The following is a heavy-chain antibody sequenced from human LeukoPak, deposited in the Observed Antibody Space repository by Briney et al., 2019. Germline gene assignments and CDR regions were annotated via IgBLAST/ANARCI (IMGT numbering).Heavy chain of an antibody. V-gene: IGHV1-2*02. CDR1: GYTFTGYY. Sequence: ASVKVSCKASGYTFTGYYMHWVRQAPGPRLEWMGWINPNSGGTNYAQKFQGRVTMTRDTSISTAYMELSRLRSDDTAVYYCARVRTTVTNYYYYGMDVWGQGTTVTVSS. J-gene: IGHJ6*02. CDR3: ARVRTTVTNYYYYGMDV. CDR2: INPNSGGT. D-gene: IGHD4-17*01.